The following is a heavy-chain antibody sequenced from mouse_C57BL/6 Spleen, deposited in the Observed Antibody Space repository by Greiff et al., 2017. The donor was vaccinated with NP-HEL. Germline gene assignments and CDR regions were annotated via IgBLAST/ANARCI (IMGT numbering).Heavy chain of an antibody. Sequence: VQLQQPGAELVKPGASVKLSCKASGYTFTSYWMQWVKQRPGQGLEWIGEIDPSDSYTNYNQKFKGKATLTVDTSSSTAYMQLSSLTSEDSAVYYCARSTPVVATHYAMDYWGEGTPVTVSS. J-gene: IGHJ4*01. CDR1: GYTFTSYW. CDR2: IDPSDSYT. CDR3: ARSTPVVATHYAMDY. D-gene: IGHD1-1*01. V-gene: IGHV1-50*01.